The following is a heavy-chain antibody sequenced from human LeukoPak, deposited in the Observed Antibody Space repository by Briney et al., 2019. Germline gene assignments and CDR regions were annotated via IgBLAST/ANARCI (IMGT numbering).Heavy chain of an antibody. Sequence: SETLSLTCTVSGGSITSYYWSWIRQPPGKGLEWIGYIYYSGSTNYNPSLKSRVTISVDTSKNQFSLKLSSVTAADTAVYYCARVSEILWFGERPNWFDPWGQGTLVTVSS. CDR1: GGSITSYY. D-gene: IGHD3-10*01. V-gene: IGHV4-59*01. J-gene: IGHJ5*02. CDR3: ARVSEILWFGERPNWFDP. CDR2: IYYSGST.